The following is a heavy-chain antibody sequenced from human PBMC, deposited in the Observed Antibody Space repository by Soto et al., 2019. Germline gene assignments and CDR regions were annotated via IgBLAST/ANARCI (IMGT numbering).Heavy chain of an antibody. CDR3: AKWGVWFGELTGMDV. Sequence: PGGSLRLSCAASGFTFSSYGMHWVRQAPGKGLEWVAVISYDGSNKYYADSVKGRFTISRDNSKNTLYLQMNSLRAEDTAVYYCAKWGVWFGELTGMDVWGQGTTVTVSS. CDR2: ISYDGSNK. V-gene: IGHV3-30*18. CDR1: GFTFSSYG. D-gene: IGHD3-10*01. J-gene: IGHJ6*02.